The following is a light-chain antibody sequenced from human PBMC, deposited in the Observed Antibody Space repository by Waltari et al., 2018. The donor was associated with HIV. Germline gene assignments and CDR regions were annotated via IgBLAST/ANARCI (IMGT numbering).Light chain of an antibody. CDR1: TLARES. Sequence: SSELTQPPSVSVSPGQTARITCSGGTLARESAHWYQQKQGQAPVVVIHKDNERPSGIPERFSGSSSGTTVTLTISGVQAEDEADYYCQSADSSGPYVLFGGGTKLTVL. J-gene: IGLJ2*01. CDR2: KDN. V-gene: IGLV3-25*03. CDR3: QSADSSGPYVL.